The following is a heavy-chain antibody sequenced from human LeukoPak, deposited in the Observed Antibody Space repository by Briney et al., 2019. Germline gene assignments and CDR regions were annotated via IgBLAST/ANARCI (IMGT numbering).Heavy chain of an antibody. V-gene: IGHV3-30-3*01. CDR2: ISYDGSNK. J-gene: IGHJ4*02. CDR3: ARDWSGYCTNGVCYNSGYFDY. D-gene: IGHD2-8*01. Sequence: GGSLRLSCAASGCTFSSYAMHWVRQAPGKGLEWVAVISYDGSNKYYADSVKGRFTISRDNSKNTLYLQMNSLRAEDTAVYYCARDWSGYCTNGVCYNSGYFDYWGQGTLATVSS. CDR1: GCTFSSYA.